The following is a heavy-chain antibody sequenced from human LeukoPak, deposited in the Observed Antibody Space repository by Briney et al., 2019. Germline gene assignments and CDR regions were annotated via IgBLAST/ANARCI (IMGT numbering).Heavy chain of an antibody. D-gene: IGHD6-13*01. J-gene: IGHJ3*02. Sequence: GASVKVSCKASGYTFTSYDINWVRQATGQGLEWMGWMNPNSGNTGYTQKFQGRVTMTRNTSISTAYMELSSLRSEDTAVYYCARGLGSSSWNDAFDIWGQGTMVTVSS. V-gene: IGHV1-8*01. CDR1: GYTFTSYD. CDR2: MNPNSGNT. CDR3: ARGLGSSSWNDAFDI.